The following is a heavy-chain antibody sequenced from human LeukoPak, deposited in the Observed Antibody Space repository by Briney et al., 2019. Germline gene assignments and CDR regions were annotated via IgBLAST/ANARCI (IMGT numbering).Heavy chain of an antibody. J-gene: IGHJ4*02. CDR2: IYYSGSM. Sequence: SETLSLTCTVSGGPISSSSYYWGWIRQPPGKGLEWIGNIYYSGSMYWNLSLKSRVTISIDTSKKQFSLKLNSVTAADTAVYYCARAGYGDSDFDYWGQGTLVTVSS. CDR1: GGPISSSSYY. CDR3: ARAGYGDSDFDY. D-gene: IGHD4-17*01. V-gene: IGHV4-39*07.